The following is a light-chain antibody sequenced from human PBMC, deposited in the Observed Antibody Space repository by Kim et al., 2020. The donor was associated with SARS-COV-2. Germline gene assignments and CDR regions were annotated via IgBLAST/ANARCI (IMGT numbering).Light chain of an antibody. V-gene: IGLV2-23*01. CDR1: SSDVGNSDL. J-gene: IGLJ2*01. CDR3: CSYEGTRTWV. CDR2: EAT. Sequence: GQSITISCTGTSSDVGNSDLVSWYQQHRGKAPKLMIYEATKRPSGVSNRFSGSKSGNTASLTISGLQAEDEADYYCCSYEGTRTWVFGGGTQLTVL.